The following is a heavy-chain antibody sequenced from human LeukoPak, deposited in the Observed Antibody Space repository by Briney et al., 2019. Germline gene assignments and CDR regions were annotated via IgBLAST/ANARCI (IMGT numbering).Heavy chain of an antibody. CDR1: GGSISSYY. V-gene: IGHV4-4*09. Sequence: PSETLSLTCTVSGGSISSYYWSWIRQPPGKGLEWIGYIYTSGSTNYNPSLKSRVTISVDTSKNQFSLKLSSVTAADAAVYYCARVGGVVTYYYYYYMDVWGKGTTVTVSS. CDR2: IYTSGST. CDR3: ARVGGVVTYYYYYYMDV. J-gene: IGHJ6*03. D-gene: IGHD3-16*01.